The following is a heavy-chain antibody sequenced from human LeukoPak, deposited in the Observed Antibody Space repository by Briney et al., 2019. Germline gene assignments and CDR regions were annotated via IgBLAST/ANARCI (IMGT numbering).Heavy chain of an antibody. CDR2: INTDGSST. CDR3: ARDGIYSSEGYYYYYMDV. V-gene: IGHV3-74*01. Sequence: GGSLRLSCAASGFTFSSYWMHWVRQAPGKGLVWVSRINTDGSSTSYADSVKGRFTISRDNAKNTLYLQMNSLRAEDTAVYYCARDGIYSSEGYYYYYMDVWGKGTTVTVSS. J-gene: IGHJ6*03. CDR1: GFTFSSYW. D-gene: IGHD4-11*01.